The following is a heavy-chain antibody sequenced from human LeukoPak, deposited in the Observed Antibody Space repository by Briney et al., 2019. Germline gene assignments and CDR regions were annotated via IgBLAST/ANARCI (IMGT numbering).Heavy chain of an antibody. CDR2: INSDGSST. D-gene: IGHD1-26*01. Sequence: PGGSLRLSCAASGFTFSSYWMHWVRQAPGKGRVWVSRINSDGSSTIYADSVKGRFTISRDNAKNTLYLQMNSLRAEDTAVYYCARGRVGATTYYFDYWGQGTLVTVSS. CDR1: GFTFSSYW. V-gene: IGHV3-74*01. CDR3: ARGRVGATTYYFDY. J-gene: IGHJ4*02.